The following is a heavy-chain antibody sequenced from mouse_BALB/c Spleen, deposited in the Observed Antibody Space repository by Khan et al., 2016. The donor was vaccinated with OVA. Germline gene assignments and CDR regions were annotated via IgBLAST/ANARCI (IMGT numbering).Heavy chain of an antibody. CDR1: GFNIKDYY. V-gene: IGHV14-1*02. J-gene: IGHJ3*01. D-gene: IGHD2-3*01. CDR3: ARDGYSPWFAY. CDR2: IDPENGNT. Sequence: VQLQQSGAELVRPGALVNLSCKVSGFNIKDYYMHWVKQRPEQGLEWIGWIDPENGNTIYDPKFQGKASITSATSSNTAYLRLSRLTSEDTVFYYCARDGYSPWFAYWGQGTLVTVSA.